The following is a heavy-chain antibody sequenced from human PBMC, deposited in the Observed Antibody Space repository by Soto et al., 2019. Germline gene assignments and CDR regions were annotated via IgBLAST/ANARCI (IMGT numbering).Heavy chain of an antibody. CDR3: ARHSTPGPVIAAAGTFDY. J-gene: IGHJ4*02. CDR2: IYYSGST. Sequence: PSETLSLTCTVSGGSISSSSYYWGWIRQPPGKRLEWIGSIYYSGSTYYNPSLKSRVTISVDTSKNQFSLKLSSVTAADTAVYYCARHSTPGPVIAAAGTFDYWGQGTLVTVSS. V-gene: IGHV4-39*01. CDR1: GGSISSSSYY. D-gene: IGHD6-13*01.